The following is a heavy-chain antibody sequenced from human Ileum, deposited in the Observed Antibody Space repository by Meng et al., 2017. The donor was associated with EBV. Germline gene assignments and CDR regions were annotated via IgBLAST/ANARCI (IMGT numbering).Heavy chain of an antibody. CDR1: GASISSGYFH. J-gene: IGHJ4*02. CDR2: HSGST. CDR3: VSYAVGAGGIGY. Sequence: QVHLQESGPGLAKPSQTLSLTCPVSGASISSGYFHWSWIRQPPGKGLEWIGHSGSTSYNPSLRSRVTISVDTSKNQFSLKVDSATAGDTAVYYCVSYAVGAGGIGYWGQGILVTVSS. D-gene: IGHD1-26*01. V-gene: IGHV4-30-4*01.